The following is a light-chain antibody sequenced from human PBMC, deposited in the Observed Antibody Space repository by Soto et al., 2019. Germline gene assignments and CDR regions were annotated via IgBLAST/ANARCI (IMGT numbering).Light chain of an antibody. CDR2: DAS. J-gene: IGKJ5*01. CDR3: QQYNSYSPG. Sequence: DIQMTHSPSTLSASVGSRFNITCRASQSISSWLAWYQQKPGKAPKLLIYDASSLESGVQSRFSGSGSGTELTLTIRSLQPDDFATYYCQQYNSYSPGFGQGTR. CDR1: QSISSW. V-gene: IGKV1-5*01.